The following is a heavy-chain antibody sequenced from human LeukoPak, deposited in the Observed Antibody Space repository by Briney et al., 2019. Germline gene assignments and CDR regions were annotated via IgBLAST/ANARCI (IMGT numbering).Heavy chain of an antibody. J-gene: IGHJ6*03. CDR1: GGSISSYY. D-gene: IGHD2-2*02. CDR3: ASRAYCSSTSCYKDYYYYYMDV. Sequence: SETLSLTCTVSGGSISSYYWSWIRQPPGKGLEWIGYIYYSGSTNYNPSLKSRVTISVDTSKNQFSLKLSSVTAADTAVYYCASRAYCSSTSCYKDYYYYYMDVWGKGTTVTVSS. CDR2: IYYSGST. V-gene: IGHV4-59*01.